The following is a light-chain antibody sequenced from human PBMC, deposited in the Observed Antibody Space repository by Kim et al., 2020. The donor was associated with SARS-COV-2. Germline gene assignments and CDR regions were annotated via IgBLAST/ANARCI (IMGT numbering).Light chain of an antibody. J-gene: IGLJ2*01. CDR1: ILRTYY. Sequence: ALGQTVTITCQGDILRTYYATWYQQKPGQAPRLVIFGNNNRPSGISDRFSGSSSRNTASLTITGARAEDEADYYCNSRDSSSEHLVFGGGTQLTVL. CDR2: GNN. V-gene: IGLV3-19*01. CDR3: NSRDSSSEHLV.